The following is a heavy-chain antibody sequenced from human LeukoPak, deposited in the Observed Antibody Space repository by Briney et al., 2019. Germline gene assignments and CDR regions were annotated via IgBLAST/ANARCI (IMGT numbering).Heavy chain of an antibody. CDR2: IRYDGSNK. V-gene: IGHV3-30*02. J-gene: IGHJ4*02. Sequence: GGSLRLSCAASGFTFSSYGMHWVRQAPGKGLEWVAFIRYDGSNKYYADCVKGRFTISRDNSKNTLYLQMNSLRAEDTAVYYCAKADGGSYPLDYWGQGTLVTVSS. CDR1: GFTFSSYG. D-gene: IGHD1-26*01. CDR3: AKADGGSYPLDY.